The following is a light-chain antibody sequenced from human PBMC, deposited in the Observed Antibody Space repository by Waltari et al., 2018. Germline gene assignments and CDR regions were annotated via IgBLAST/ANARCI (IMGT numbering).Light chain of an antibody. CDR1: SSDVGSYNL. Sequence: QSALTQPASVSGSPGQSITISCTGTSSDVGSYNLVSWYQQHPGKAPKRMLYEVSKWPSGVSNRFSGSKSGNTASLTISGLQAEDEADYYCCSYAGSSTLIFGGGTKLTVL. CDR3: CSYAGSSTLI. CDR2: EVS. V-gene: IGLV2-23*02. J-gene: IGLJ2*01.